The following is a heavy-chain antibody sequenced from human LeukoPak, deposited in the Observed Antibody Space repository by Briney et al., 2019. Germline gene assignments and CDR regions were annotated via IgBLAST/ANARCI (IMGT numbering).Heavy chain of an antibody. CDR3: AKLRNVWQRYDAFDI. Sequence: PGRSLRLSCAASGFTFSSYGMHWVRQAPGKGLEWVAVISYDGSNKYYADSVRGRFTISRDNSKNTLYLQMNSLRAEDTAVYYCAKLRNVWQRYDAFDIWGQGTMVTVSS. CDR1: GFTFSSYG. CDR2: ISYDGSNK. J-gene: IGHJ3*02. V-gene: IGHV3-30*18. D-gene: IGHD3-16*01.